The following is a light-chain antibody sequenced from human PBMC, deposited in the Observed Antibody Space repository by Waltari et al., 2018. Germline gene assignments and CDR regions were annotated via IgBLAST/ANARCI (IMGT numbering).Light chain of an antibody. J-gene: IGLJ2*01. CDR2: GVN. CDR3: SSFTSINTLI. CDR1: SSDIGGYNY. V-gene: IGLV2-14*01. Sequence: QSALTQPASVSGSPGESITISCTGTSSDIGGYNYVSWYQQHPGEVPKLMIYGVNKRPSGVSSRFSASKPGNTASLTISGLQAEDEADYYCSSFTSINTLIFGGGTKLTVL.